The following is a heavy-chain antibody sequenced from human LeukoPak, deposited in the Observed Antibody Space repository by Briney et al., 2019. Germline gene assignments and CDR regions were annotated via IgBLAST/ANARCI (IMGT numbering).Heavy chain of an antibody. CDR1: GFTFSSYG. V-gene: IGHV3-30*02. CDR2: IRYDGSNK. Sequence: GGSLRLSCAASGFTFSSYGMHWVRQAPGKGLEWVAFIRYDGSNKYYADSVKGRFTISRDNSKNTLYLQMNSLRAEDTAVYYCAKDSVVVVPAAIQFDYWGQGTLVTVSS. D-gene: IGHD2-2*01. J-gene: IGHJ4*02. CDR3: AKDSVVVVPAAIQFDY.